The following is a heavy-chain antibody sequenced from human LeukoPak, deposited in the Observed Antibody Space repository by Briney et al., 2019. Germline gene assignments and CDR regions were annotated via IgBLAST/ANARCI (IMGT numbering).Heavy chain of an antibody. V-gene: IGHV3-30*02. CDR1: GFTFSSYG. Sequence: GGSLRLSCAASGFTFSSYGMHWVRQAPGKGLEWVAFIRYDGSNKYYADSVKGRFTISRDNSKNTLYLQMNSLRAEDTAVYYCARASPSSSGYYGYYFDYWGQGTLVTVSS. J-gene: IGHJ4*02. CDR2: IRYDGSNK. D-gene: IGHD3-22*01. CDR3: ARASPSSSGYYGYYFDY.